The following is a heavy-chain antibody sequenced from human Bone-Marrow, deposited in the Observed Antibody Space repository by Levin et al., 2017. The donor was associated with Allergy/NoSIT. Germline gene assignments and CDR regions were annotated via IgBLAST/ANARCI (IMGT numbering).Heavy chain of an antibody. CDR3: ARDVCRIAVAGTGWFDP. V-gene: IGHV3-20*01. CDR1: GFTFDDYG. CDR2: INWNGGST. Sequence: GESLKISCAASGFTFDDYGMSWVRQAPGKGLEWVSGINWNGGSTGYADSVKGRFTISRDNAKNSLYLQMNSLRAEDTALYHCARDVCRIAVAGTGWFDPWGQGTLVTVSS. D-gene: IGHD6-19*01. J-gene: IGHJ5*02.